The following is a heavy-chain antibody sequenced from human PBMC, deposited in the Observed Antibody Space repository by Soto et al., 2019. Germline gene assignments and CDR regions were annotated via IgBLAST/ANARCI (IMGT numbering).Heavy chain of an antibody. CDR3: ARGRYCLTGRCFPNWFDS. CDR2: IYTSGST. J-gene: IGHJ5*01. CDR1: GGSISSYY. V-gene: IGHV4-4*07. D-gene: IGHD2-15*01. Sequence: SETLSLTCTVSGGSISSYYWSWIRQPAGKGLEWIGRIYTSGSTNYNPSLKSRVTMSVDTSKNQFPLNVTSVTAADTAVYFCARGRYCLTGRCFPNWFDSWGQGTLVTVSS.